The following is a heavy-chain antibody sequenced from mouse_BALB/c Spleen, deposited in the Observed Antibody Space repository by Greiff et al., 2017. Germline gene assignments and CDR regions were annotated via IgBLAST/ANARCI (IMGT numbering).Heavy chain of an antibody. CDR1: GFTFSSFG. CDR3: ARDYRYDVDYAMDY. CDR2: ISSGSSTI. D-gene: IGHD2-14*01. J-gene: IGHJ4*01. V-gene: IGHV5-17*02. Sequence: EVQRVESGGGLVQPGGSRKLSCAASGFTFSSFGMHWVRQAPEKGLEWVAYISSGSSTIYYADTVKGRFTISRDNPKNTLFLQMTSLRSEDTAMYYCARDYRYDVDYAMDYWGQGTSVTVSS.